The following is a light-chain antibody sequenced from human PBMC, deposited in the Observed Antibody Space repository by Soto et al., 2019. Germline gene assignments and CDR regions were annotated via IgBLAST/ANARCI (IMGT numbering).Light chain of an antibody. CDR2: MND. Sequence: QSVLTQPPSASGNPGQRLTMSCSGSTSNILRNYVYWYRQLPGTAPRLLISMNDQRPSGVPDRFSGSKSGTSASLAISGLRSEDEADYYRASWDDSLSGYVFGTGTKVTVL. J-gene: IGLJ1*01. V-gene: IGLV1-47*01. CDR1: TSNILRNY. CDR3: ASWDDSLSGYV.